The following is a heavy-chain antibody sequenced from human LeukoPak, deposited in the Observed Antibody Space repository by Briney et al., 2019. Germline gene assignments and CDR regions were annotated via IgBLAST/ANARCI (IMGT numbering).Heavy chain of an antibody. CDR1: GYSFTSYW. V-gene: IGHV5-51*01. D-gene: IGHD2-15*01. CDR3: AGHDCSGGSCYGDY. CDR2: ICAGDSDT. J-gene: IGHJ4*02. Sequence: GESLKISWKGSGYSFTSYWIGGVRQMPGKGLEWMGIICAGDSDTRYSPSFQGQVTISADKSISNAYLQWSSLKASDTAMYYCAGHDCSGGSCYGDYWGQGTLVTVSS.